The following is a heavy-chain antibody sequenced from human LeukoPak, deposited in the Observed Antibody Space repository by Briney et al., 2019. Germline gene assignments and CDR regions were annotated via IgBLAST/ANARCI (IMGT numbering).Heavy chain of an antibody. Sequence: RPSETLSLTCTVSGGSISTSSFYWGWIRQPPGQGLEWIWNIYYSGSTYYNPSLKSRVTISVDTSKKQFSLKLSSVTAADTAMYYCARRYCTNGVCYRSAFDIWGQGTMVTVSS. D-gene: IGHD2-8*01. J-gene: IGHJ3*02. CDR3: ARRYCTNGVCYRSAFDI. CDR2: IYYSGST. V-gene: IGHV4-39*01. CDR1: GGSISTSSFY.